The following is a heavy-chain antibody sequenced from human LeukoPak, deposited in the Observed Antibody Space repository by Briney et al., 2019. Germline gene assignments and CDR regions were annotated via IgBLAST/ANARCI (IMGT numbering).Heavy chain of an antibody. D-gene: IGHD6-13*01. CDR3: ARERDSSSSSAY. J-gene: IGHJ4*02. Sequence: ASVKVSCEASGYAFTRYSMQWVRQAPGQGLEWMGVINPGGGSTNYAQKLQGKVTLTRDTPTSTVYMELSSLTSEDTAVYYCARERDSSSSSAYWGQGTLVTVSS. CDR1: GYAFTRYS. CDR2: INPGGGST. V-gene: IGHV1-46*01.